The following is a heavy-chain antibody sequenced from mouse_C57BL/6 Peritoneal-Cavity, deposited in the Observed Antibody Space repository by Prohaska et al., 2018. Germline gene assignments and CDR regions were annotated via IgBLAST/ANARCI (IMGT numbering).Heavy chain of an antibody. V-gene: IGHV1-26*01. J-gene: IGHJ4*01. Sequence: HGKSLEWIGDINPNNGGTSYNQKFKGKATLTVDKSSSTAYMELRSLTSEDSAVYYCASEIGYAMDYWGQGTSVTVSS. CDR2: INPNNGGT. CDR3: ASEIGYAMDY.